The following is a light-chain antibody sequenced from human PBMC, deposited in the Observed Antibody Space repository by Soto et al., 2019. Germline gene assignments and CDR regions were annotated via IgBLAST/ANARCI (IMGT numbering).Light chain of an antibody. CDR3: MQALQTPPT. Sequence: DIVMTQSPLSLPVTPGEPSSISCSSSHSLLHSNGYNYLDWYLQKPGQSPQLLIYLGSNRASGVPDRFSGSGSGTDFTLKISRVEAEDVGVYYCMQALQTPPTFGQGTRWIS. J-gene: IGKJ1*01. V-gene: IGKV2-28*01. CDR2: LGS. CDR1: HSLLHSNGYNY.